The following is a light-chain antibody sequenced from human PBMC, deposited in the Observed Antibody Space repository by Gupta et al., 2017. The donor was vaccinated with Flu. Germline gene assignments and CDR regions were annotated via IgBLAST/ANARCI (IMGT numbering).Light chain of an antibody. CDR3: AAWDDSRDEGV. CDR2: SNT. Sequence: QSTLTQPPSVSGTPGQRITISGSGTSVGSDNVDWYQHRPGTAPKLPIYSNTQRPSEVPDRFSGSKSGTSASLAISGLQAEDEGDYYCAAWDDSRDEGVFGAGTRVTVL. CDR1: SVGSDN. V-gene: IGLV1-44*01. J-gene: IGLJ1*01.